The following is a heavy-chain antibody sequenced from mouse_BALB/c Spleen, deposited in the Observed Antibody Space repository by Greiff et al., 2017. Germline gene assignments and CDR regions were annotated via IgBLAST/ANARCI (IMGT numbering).Heavy chain of an antibody. V-gene: IGHV5-17*02. CDR1: GFTFSSFG. Sequence: EVMLVESGGGLVQPGGSRKLSCAASGFTFSSFGMHWVRQAPEKGLEWVAYISSGSSTIYYADTVKGRFTISRDNPKNTLFLQMTSLRSEDTAMYYCARDWSYAMDYWGQGTSVTVSS. CDR3: ARDWSYAMDY. CDR2: ISSGSSTI. J-gene: IGHJ4*01.